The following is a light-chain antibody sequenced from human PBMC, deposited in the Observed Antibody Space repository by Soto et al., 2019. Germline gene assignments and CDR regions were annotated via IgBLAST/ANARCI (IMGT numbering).Light chain of an antibody. J-gene: IGLJ2*01. V-gene: IGLV1-40*01. Sequence: QSVLTQSPSVSGAPGQRVTISCTGSSSNIGAGYDVHWYQQLPGTAPKLLIYGNSNRPSGVPDRFSGSKSGTSASLAITGLQAEDEVDYYCQSYDSGLSGYVVFGGGTKLTVL. CDR3: QSYDSGLSGYVV. CDR1: SSNIGAGYD. CDR2: GNS.